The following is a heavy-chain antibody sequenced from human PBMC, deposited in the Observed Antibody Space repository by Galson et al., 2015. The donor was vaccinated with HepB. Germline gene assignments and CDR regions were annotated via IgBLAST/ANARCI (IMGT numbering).Heavy chain of an antibody. J-gene: IGHJ6*03. CDR3: GIVPGPMDV. CDR2: ISRHGDTK. Sequence: SLRLSCAASGFTFSHYGMVWVRQVPGKGLEWMSFISRHGDTKLYADSVKGRFSISRDNSGNTLPLLMNSLSAEDTAVYFCGIVPGPMDVWGKGTTVTVSS. D-gene: IGHD3-16*02. CDR1: GFTFSHYG. V-gene: IGHV3-30*03.